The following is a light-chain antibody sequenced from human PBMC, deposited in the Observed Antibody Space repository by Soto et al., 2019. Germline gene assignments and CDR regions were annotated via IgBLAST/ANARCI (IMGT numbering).Light chain of an antibody. Sequence: QSVLTQPPSVSAAPGQKVTISCSGNSSNIGINYVSWYQQLPGTAPKVLIYDSNKRPSGIPDRFSGSKSGTSATLGITGLQTGDEADYHCATWDSSLTAVVFGGGTK. J-gene: IGLJ2*01. CDR3: ATWDSSLTAVV. V-gene: IGLV1-51*01. CDR1: SSNIGINY. CDR2: DSN.